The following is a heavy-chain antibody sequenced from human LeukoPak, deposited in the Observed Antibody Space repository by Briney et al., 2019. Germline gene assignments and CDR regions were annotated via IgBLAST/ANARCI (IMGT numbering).Heavy chain of an antibody. J-gene: IGHJ4*02. D-gene: IGHD5-18*01. CDR1: GYTFTGYY. Sequence: ASVKVSCKASGYTFTGYYMHWVRQAPGQGLEWMGWINPNSGGTNYAQKFQGRVTMTRDTSISTAYMELSRLRSGDTAVYYCATGIQLSPTASFYFDYWGQGTLVTVSS. CDR3: ATGIQLSPTASFYFDY. V-gene: IGHV1-2*02. CDR2: INPNSGGT.